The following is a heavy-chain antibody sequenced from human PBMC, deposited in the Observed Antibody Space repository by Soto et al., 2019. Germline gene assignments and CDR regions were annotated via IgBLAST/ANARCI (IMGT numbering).Heavy chain of an antibody. D-gene: IGHD6-13*01. J-gene: IGHJ4*02. Sequence: GESLKSAGHASGYSLSSSWIGWVRQMPGKGLEWMGIIDPNDSQTIYSPSFQGQVTISADKSIDTAYLQWSSLKTSDTAMYYCARHAGNSWKGDYFDYWGQGALVSVSS. CDR2: IDPNDSQT. CDR1: GYSLSSSW. CDR3: ARHAGNSWKGDYFDY. V-gene: IGHV5-51*01.